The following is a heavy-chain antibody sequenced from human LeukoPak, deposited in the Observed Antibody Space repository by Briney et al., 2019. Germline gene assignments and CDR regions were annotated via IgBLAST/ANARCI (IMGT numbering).Heavy chain of an antibody. J-gene: IGHJ4*02. CDR3: ARGVSGWYYLDS. D-gene: IGHD6-19*01. CDR2: IYATGPT. CDR1: GYSISSGYY. V-gene: IGHV4-61*02. Sequence: SETLSLTCAVSGYSISSGYYWTWMRQPAGKGLEWIGRIYATGPTNYHPSLKGRVFISLDTSKNQFSLKMTSVTAADTAVYYCARGVSGWYYLDSWGQGTLVTVSS.